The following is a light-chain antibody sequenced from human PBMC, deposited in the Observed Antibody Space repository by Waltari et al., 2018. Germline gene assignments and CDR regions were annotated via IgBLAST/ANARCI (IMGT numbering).Light chain of an antibody. CDR1: QSVSSSY. Sequence: EIVLTQSTGTLSLYPGEGATLSCRASQSVSSSYLAWYQQKPGQAPRLLIYAASSRATGIPDRFSGSGSGTDFTLTISRLEPEDFAVYYCQHYGYSLWTFGQGTKVEIK. CDR2: AAS. CDR3: QHYGYSLWT. J-gene: IGKJ1*01. V-gene: IGKV3-20*01.